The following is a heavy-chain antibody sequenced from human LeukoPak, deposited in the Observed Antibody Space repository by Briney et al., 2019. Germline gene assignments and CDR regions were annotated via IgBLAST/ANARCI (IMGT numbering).Heavy chain of an antibody. CDR3: AYSYGYAFDI. V-gene: IGHV3-7*03. CDR1: GVTFSNNW. J-gene: IGHJ3*02. Sequence: GGSLRLSCAASGVTFSNNWMSWVRQVPGKGLVWVAHIKQDGSETYYVDSVKGRFTISRDNAKNSLYLQMDSLRAEDTAVYYCAYSYGYAFDIWGQGTMVIVSA. CDR2: IKQDGSET. D-gene: IGHD5-18*01.